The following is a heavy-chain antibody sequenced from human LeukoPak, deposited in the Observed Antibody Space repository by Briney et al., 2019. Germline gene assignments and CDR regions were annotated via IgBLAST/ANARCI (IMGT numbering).Heavy chain of an antibody. J-gene: IGHJ3*02. Sequence: PGGSLRLSCAASGFTFSDYYMNWIRQAPGKGLEWVSYISNSGTIISYADPVKGRFTLFRDNTKNSLYLQMNSLRAEDSAVYYCARETLGVTAFDIWGQGTMVTVSS. CDR1: GFTFSDYY. V-gene: IGHV3-11*01. D-gene: IGHD2-21*02. CDR2: ISNSGTII. CDR3: ARETLGVTAFDI.